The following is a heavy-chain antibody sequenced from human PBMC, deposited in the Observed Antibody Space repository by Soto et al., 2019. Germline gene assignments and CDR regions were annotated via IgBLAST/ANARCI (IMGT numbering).Heavy chain of an antibody. CDR2: ISGSGGST. CDR1: GFTISSYA. V-gene: IGHV3-23*01. J-gene: IGHJ4*02. D-gene: IGHD3-22*01. CDR3: ANTKKGYYDSRGSVY. Sequence: GGSLRLSCTASGFTISSYAMSPVRQAPGKGLEWVSAISGSGGSTYYADSVKGRFTISRDNSKNTQYLQMNSLRAEDTAVYYCANTKKGYYDSRGSVYWGQGTLVTVSS.